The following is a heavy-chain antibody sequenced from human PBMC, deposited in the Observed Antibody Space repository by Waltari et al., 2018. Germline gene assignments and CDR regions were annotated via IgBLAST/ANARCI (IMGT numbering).Heavy chain of an antibody. V-gene: IGHV3-74*01. CDR1: GFSLSGFW. J-gene: IGHJ4*02. CDR3: TRDNWGTSDY. Sequence: EVQLVESGGGLVQPGGSLRLSCAASGFSLSGFWTHWVRQAPGKGLEWVSRINPAGSATTYADSVRGRFTISRDNAQNTLHLQMNSLRVEDTAMYYCTRDNWGTSDYWGQGTLVTVSS. D-gene: IGHD7-27*01. CDR2: INPAGSAT.